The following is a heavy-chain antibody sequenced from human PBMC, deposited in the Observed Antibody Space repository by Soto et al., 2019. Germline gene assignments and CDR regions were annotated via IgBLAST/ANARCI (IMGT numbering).Heavy chain of an antibody. V-gene: IGHV1-69*13. Sequence: SVKVSCTASGGTFSSYAISWVRQAPGQGLEWMGGIIPIFGAANYAQKFQGRVTITADESTSTAYMELSSLRSEDTAVYYCARELLRFLEWFPTAGRDGMDVWGQGTTVTVSS. CDR3: ARELLRFLEWFPTAGRDGMDV. CDR1: GGTFSSYA. D-gene: IGHD3-3*01. CDR2: IIPIFGAA. J-gene: IGHJ6*02.